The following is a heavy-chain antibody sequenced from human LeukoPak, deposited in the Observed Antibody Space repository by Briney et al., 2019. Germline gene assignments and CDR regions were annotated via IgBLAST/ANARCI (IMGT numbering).Heavy chain of an antibody. D-gene: IGHD1-26*01. CDR2: LNPNSGNT. J-gene: IGHJ5*02. Sequence: ASVKVSCKASGYTFTSYDINWVRQATGQGLEWMGWLNPNSGNTGYAQKFQGRVTITRNTSISTAYMELSSLRSEDTAVYYCARAKDLYSGSYLNWFDPWGQGTLVTVSS. CDR1: GYTFTSYD. CDR3: ARAKDLYSGSYLNWFDP. V-gene: IGHV1-8*03.